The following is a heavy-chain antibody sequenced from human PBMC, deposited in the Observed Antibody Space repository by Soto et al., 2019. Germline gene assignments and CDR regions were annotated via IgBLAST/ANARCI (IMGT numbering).Heavy chain of an antibody. CDR2: INTDGSVT. CDR3: VRDDDLSLGC. D-gene: IGHD2-21*02. V-gene: IGHV3-74*01. Sequence: EVQLVGSGGGLIQPGESLRLSCAASGFTFTTYWMHWVRRAPGKGLVWVSTINTDGSVTRYADSVKGRFTISRDNAKNALDLHMNSLRVEDKAVYFCVRDDDLSLGCWGPATLVTVSS. J-gene: IGHJ4*02. CDR1: GFTFTTYW.